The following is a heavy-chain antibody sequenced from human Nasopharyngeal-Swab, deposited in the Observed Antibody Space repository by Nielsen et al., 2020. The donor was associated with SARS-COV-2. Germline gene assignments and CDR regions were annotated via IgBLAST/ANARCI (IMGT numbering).Heavy chain of an antibody. CDR3: ARGHYGLDV. CDR1: GFSFSDFY. Sequence: GESLKISCAASGFSFSDFYMSWIRQAPGKGLEWVSYIHTSGTYTDYADSVKGRFTISRDNAKNSLYLQMNTLRTEDTAVYYCARGHYGLDVWGQGTTDTVSS. J-gene: IGHJ6*02. CDR2: IHTSGTYT. V-gene: IGHV3-11*06.